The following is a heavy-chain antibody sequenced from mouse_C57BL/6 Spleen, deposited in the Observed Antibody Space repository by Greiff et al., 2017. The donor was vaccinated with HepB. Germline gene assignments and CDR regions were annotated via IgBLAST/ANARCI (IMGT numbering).Heavy chain of an antibody. V-gene: IGHV1-50*01. Sequence: VKLQQPGAELVKPGASVKLSCKASGYTFTSYWMQWVKQRPGQGLEWIGEIDPSDSYTNYNQKFKGKATLTVDTSSSTAYMQLSSLTSEDSAVYYCASYYSNYGAFDYWGQGTTLTVSS. J-gene: IGHJ2*01. CDR2: IDPSDSYT. CDR3: ASYYSNYGAFDY. CDR1: GYTFTSYW. D-gene: IGHD2-5*01.